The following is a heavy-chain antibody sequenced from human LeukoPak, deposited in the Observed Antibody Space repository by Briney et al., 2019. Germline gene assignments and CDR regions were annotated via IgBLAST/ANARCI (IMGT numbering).Heavy chain of an antibody. CDR2: IYYSGST. V-gene: IGHV4-39*01. D-gene: IGHD2-15*01. Sequence: PSETLSLTCTVSGGSISSSSYYWGWIRQPPGKGLEWIGSIYYSGSTYYNPSLKSRVTISVDTSKNQFSLKLSSVTAADTAVYYCARHLEAVMVVAAWGQGTMVTVSS. J-gene: IGHJ3*01. CDR3: ARHLEAVMVVAA. CDR1: GGSISSSSYY.